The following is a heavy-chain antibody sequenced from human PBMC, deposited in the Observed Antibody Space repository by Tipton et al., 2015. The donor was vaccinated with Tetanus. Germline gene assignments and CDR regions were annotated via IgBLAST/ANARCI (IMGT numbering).Heavy chain of an antibody. CDR2: LYFSGNT. J-gene: IGHJ6*03. CDR1: GASISTYS. Sequence: TLSLTCTVSGASISTYSWTRIRQSPGKGLEWIAYLYFSGNTNYNPSLKTRVTMSPDTSKNQVSLRLNSVTAADTAVYYCARAGEGGYDATMGFYYYYMDVWGKGTTVTVSS. CDR3: ARAGEGGYDATMGFYYYYMDV. V-gene: IGHV4-59*01. D-gene: IGHD5-12*01.